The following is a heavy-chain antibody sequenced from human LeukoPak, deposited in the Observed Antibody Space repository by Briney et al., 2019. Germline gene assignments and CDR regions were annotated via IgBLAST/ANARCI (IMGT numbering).Heavy chain of an antibody. Sequence: GGSLRLSCAGSGFTFTDSAINWVRQAPGKGLEWVSAISGSGGSTYYADSVKGRFTISRDNSKNTLYLQMNSLRAEDTAVYYCAKSGGSYPFDYWGQGTLVTVSS. CDR2: ISGSGGST. D-gene: IGHD1-26*01. J-gene: IGHJ4*02. V-gene: IGHV3-23*01. CDR3: AKSGGSYPFDY. CDR1: GFTFTDSA.